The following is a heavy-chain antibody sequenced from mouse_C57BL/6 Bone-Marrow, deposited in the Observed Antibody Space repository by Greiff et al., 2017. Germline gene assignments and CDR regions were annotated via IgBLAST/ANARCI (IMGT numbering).Heavy chain of an antibody. Sequence: ESGAELVRPGASVTLSCKASGYTFTDYEMHWVKQTPVHGLEWIGAIDPETGGTAYNQKFKGKAILTADKSSSTAYMELRSLTSEDSADYYCTRRGDGNDGAWFAYWGQGTLVTVSA. V-gene: IGHV1-15*01. CDR2: IDPETGGT. D-gene: IGHD2-2*01. CDR1: GYTFTDYE. J-gene: IGHJ3*01. CDR3: TRRGDGNDGAWFAY.